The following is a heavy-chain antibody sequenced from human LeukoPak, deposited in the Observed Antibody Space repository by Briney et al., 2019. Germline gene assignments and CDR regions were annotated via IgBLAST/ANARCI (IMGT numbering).Heavy chain of an antibody. V-gene: IGHV4-34*01. D-gene: IGHD3-3*01. CDR1: GGSISSYY. CDR3: ARGHPSRVYDFWSGYYPYYFDY. CDR2: INHSGST. Sequence: TSETLSLTCTVSGGSISSYYWSWIRQPPGKGLEWIGEINHSGSTNYNPSLKSRVTISVDTSKNQFSLKLSSVTAADTAVYYCARGHPSRVYDFWSGYYPYYFDYWGQGTLVTVSS. J-gene: IGHJ4*02.